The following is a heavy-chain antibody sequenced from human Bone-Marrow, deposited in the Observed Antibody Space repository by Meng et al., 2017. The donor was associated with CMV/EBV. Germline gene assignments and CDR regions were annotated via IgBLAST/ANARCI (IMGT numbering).Heavy chain of an antibody. CDR3: ARDSSMDLGDAFAI. V-gene: IGHV1-2*02. J-gene: IGHJ3*02. CDR2: INPNSGGT. D-gene: IGHD6-13*01. Sequence: ASVKVSCKASGGTFSSYAISWVRQAPGQGLEWMGWINPNSGGTNYAQKFQGRVTMTRDTSISTAYMELSRLRSDDTAVYYCARDSSMDLGDAFAIWGPGKMVNVSS. CDR1: GGTFSSYA.